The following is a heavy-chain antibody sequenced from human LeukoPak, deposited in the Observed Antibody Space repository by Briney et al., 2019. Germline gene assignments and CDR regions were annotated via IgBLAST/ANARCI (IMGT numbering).Heavy chain of an antibody. CDR2: INHSGST. CDR3: ARVDYGDYVKGAFDM. CDR1: SGSFSGYY. D-gene: IGHD4-17*01. Sequence: PSETLSLTCAVYSGSFSGYYWSWIRQPPGKGLEWIGEINHSGSTNYNPSLKSRVTISVDTSKNQFSLKLSSVTAADTAVYYCARVDYGDYVKGAFDMWGQGTMVTVSS. V-gene: IGHV4-34*01. J-gene: IGHJ3*02.